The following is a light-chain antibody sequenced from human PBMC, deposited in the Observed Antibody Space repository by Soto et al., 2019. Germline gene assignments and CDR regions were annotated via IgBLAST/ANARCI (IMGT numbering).Light chain of an antibody. CDR2: EVS. J-gene: IGLJ7*01. Sequence: QSALTQPASVSGSPGQSITISCTGTSSDVGGYNYVSWYQQHPGKAPKVMIYEVSNRPSGVSNRFSGSKSGNTASLTISGLQAEDEADYYCSSYTSSSTPVFGRGTQLTVL. CDR3: SSYTSSSTPV. V-gene: IGLV2-14*01. CDR1: SSDVGGYNY.